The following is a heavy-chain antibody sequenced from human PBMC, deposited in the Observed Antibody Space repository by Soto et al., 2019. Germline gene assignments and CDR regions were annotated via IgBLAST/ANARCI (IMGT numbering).Heavy chain of an antibody. CDR3: AKLDSGDDPDLGEFDY. D-gene: IGHD4-17*01. J-gene: IGHJ4*02. CDR1: GFMFSSYA. CDR2: ISDSGGTT. V-gene: IGHV3-23*01. Sequence: PGGSLRLSCAASGFMFSSYAMTWVRQAPGKGLEWVSAISDSGGTTYYADSVKGRFTISRDSPNSTVFLQMNGLRAEDTAVYYCAKLDSGDDPDLGEFDYWGQGTLVTVSS.